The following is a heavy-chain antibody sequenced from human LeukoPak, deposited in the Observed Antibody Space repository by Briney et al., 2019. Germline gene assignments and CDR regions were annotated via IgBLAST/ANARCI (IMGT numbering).Heavy chain of an antibody. Sequence: GGSLRLSCAASGFTFSSYGMHWVRQAPGKGLEWVAVISYDGSNKYYADSVKGRFTSSRDNSKNTLYLQMNSLRAEDTAVYYCARDIVAGTLYYYYYYGMDVWGQGTTVTVSS. CDR3: ARDIVAGTLYYYYYYGMDV. V-gene: IGHV3-30*03. CDR1: GFTFSSYG. D-gene: IGHD6-19*01. J-gene: IGHJ6*02. CDR2: ISYDGSNK.